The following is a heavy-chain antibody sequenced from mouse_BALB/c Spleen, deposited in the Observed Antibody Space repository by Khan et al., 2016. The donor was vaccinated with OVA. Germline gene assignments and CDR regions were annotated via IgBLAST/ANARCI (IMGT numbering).Heavy chain of an antibody. CDR2: ISYSGGT. J-gene: IGHJ2*01. V-gene: IGHV3-2*02. CDR1: GYSITSGYA. Sequence: EVQLQESGPGLVKPSQSLSLTCTVTGYSITSGYAWNWIRQFPGNKLEWMGYISYSGGTSYNPSLKSRIFITRDTSKNQFFLQLNSVTTEDTANNYCTRGNYCGYYVDYWGQGTTLTVSS. CDR3: TRGNYCGYYVDY. D-gene: IGHD1-1*01.